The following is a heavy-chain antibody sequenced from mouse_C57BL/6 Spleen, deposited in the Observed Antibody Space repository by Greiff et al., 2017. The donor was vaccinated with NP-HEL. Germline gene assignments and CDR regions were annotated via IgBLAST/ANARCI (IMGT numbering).Heavy chain of an antibody. D-gene: IGHD1-1*01. J-gene: IGHJ1*03. CDR3: ARGDYSWYFDV. CDR2: ISDGGSYT. Sequence: DVQLVESGGGLVKPGGSLKLSCAASGFTFSSYAMSWVRQTPEKRLEWVATISDGGSYTYYPDNVKGRFTISRDNAKNNLYLQMSHLKSEDTAMYYCARGDYSWYFDVWGTGTTVTVSS. CDR1: GFTFSSYA. V-gene: IGHV5-4*01.